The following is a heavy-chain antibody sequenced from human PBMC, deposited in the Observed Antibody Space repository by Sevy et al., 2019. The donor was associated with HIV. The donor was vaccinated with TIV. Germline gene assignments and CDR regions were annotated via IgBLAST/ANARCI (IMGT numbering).Heavy chain of an antibody. Sequence: GGSLRLSCAASGFTFDDYAMHWVRQAPGKGLEWVSGISWNSGSIGYAYSVKGRFTISRDNAKNSLYLQMNSLRAEDTALYYCAKGAITFGGVTGPYYFDYWGQGTLVTVSS. CDR2: ISWNSGSI. CDR3: AKGAITFGGVTGPYYFDY. J-gene: IGHJ4*02. CDR1: GFTFDDYA. V-gene: IGHV3-9*01. D-gene: IGHD3-16*01.